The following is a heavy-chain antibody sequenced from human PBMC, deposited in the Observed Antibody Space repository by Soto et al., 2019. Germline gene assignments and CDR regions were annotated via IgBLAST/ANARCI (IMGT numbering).Heavy chain of an antibody. V-gene: IGHV3-23*01. CDR2: ISGSGGST. Sequence: PGGSLRLSCAASGLTFSSYAMSWVRQAPGKGLEWVSAISGSGGSTFYADSVKGRFTISRDNSKNTLFLQMNSLRVEDTAVYYCAGRIAVAGTLDYWGQGTLVTVSS. D-gene: IGHD6-19*01. CDR1: GLTFSSYA. J-gene: IGHJ4*02. CDR3: AGRIAVAGTLDY.